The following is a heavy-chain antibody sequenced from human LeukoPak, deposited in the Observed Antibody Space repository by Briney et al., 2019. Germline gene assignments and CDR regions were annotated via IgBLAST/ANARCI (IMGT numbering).Heavy chain of an antibody. J-gene: IGHJ4*02. V-gene: IGHV3-53*01. CDR2: VYGGNTT. D-gene: IGHD3-22*01. CDR3: AKDPHYYDSSGYFDY. Sequence: GGSLRLSCAASGSSGTTNYMSWVRQAPGKGLEFVSIVYGGNTTVYADSVKGRFTISRDNSKNTLYLQMNSLRAEDTAVYYCAKDPHYYDSSGYFDYWGQGALVTVSS. CDR1: GSSGTTNY.